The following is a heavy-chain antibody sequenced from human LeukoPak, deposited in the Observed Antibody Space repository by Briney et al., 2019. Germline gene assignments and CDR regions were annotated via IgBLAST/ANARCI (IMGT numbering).Heavy chain of an antibody. D-gene: IGHD3-22*01. CDR3: ARGHYDSRGYYRIDY. Sequence: ASVKVSCKASGNTFTGYYVHWVRQAPGQGFEWMGWINPQSGGTNYAQNFQGRVTMTRDTSISTAYMELSRLRSDDTAVYYCARGHYDSRGYYRIDYWGQGTLVTVSS. J-gene: IGHJ4*02. CDR1: GNTFTGYY. CDR2: INPQSGGT. V-gene: IGHV1-2*02.